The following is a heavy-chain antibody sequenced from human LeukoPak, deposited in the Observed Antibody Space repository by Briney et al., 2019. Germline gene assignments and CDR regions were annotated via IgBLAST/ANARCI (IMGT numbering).Heavy chain of an antibody. Sequence: GSSVKVSCKASGGTFSSYAISWVRQAPGQGLEWMGRIIPILGIANYAQKFQGRVTITADKSTSTACMELSSLRSEDTAVYYCAREGSSGSWGQGTLVTVSS. CDR2: IIPILGIA. CDR1: GGTFSSYA. D-gene: IGHD6-19*01. V-gene: IGHV1-69*04. CDR3: AREGSSGS. J-gene: IGHJ5*02.